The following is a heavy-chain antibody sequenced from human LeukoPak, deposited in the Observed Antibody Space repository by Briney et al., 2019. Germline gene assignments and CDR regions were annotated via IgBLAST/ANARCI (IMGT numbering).Heavy chain of an antibody. CDR2: ISGGGRTT. D-gene: IGHD2-15*01. CDR1: GFPFSNHA. CDR3: AKNVVVKRYIDF. Sequence: GGPLKLPCAASGFPFSNHAMSWVPRAPGKGLQGVAVISGGGRTTEYADFVKGRFTISRDNSKNTLSLQMNSLTVEDTAIYFCAKNVVVKRYIDFWGQGTLVTVSS. V-gene: IGHV3-23*01. J-gene: IGHJ4*02.